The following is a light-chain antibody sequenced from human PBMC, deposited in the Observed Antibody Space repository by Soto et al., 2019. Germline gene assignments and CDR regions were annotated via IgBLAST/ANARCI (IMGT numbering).Light chain of an antibody. V-gene: IGLV2-14*01. J-gene: IGLJ1*01. CDR2: EVS. CDR1: SSDVGGYNY. CDR3: SSCTTRSTLV. Sequence: QSALTQPASVSGSPGQSITISCTGTSSDVGGYNYVSWYQQYPGKAPKLIIYEVSNRPSGISNRFSGSKSGNRASLTISGLQAEDEADYYCSSCTTRSTLVFGTGTKLTVL.